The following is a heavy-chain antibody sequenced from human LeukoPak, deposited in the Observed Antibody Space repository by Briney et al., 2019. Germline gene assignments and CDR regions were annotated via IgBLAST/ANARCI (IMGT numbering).Heavy chain of an antibody. CDR1: GFTFSSYA. Sequence: PGGSLRLSCAASGFTFSSYAMSWVRQTPGKGLEWVSGISGSGDSTFYADSVKGRFTISRDNSRNTLYLQMSSLRPEDTAVCYCTKWSGFGDDWGQGTLVTVSS. J-gene: IGHJ4*02. V-gene: IGHV3-23*01. CDR2: ISGSGDST. D-gene: IGHD3-10*01. CDR3: TKWSGFGDD.